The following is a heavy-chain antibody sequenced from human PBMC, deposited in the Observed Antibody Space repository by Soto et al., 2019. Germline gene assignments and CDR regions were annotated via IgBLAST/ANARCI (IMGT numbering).Heavy chain of an antibody. CDR2: ISYDGSNK. CDR3: ARGDEDV. Sequence: QVQLVESGGGVVQPGRSLRLSCAASGFTFSSYAMHWVRQAPGKGLEWVAVISYDGSNKYYADSVKGRFTISRDNSKNTLYLQMNSLRAEDTAVYYCARGDEDVWGQGTTVTVSS. J-gene: IGHJ6*02. V-gene: IGHV3-30-3*01. CDR1: GFTFSSYA.